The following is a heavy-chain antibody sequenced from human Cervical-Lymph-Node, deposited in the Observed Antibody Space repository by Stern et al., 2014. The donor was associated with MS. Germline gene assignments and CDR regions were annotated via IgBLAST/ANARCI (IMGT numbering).Heavy chain of an antibody. CDR1: GFTFSSYG. CDR3: AKDTGYCSGGSCYEGYGMDV. J-gene: IGHJ6*02. Sequence: MQLVESGGGVVQPGRSLRLSCAASGFTFSSYGMHWVRQAPGKGLEWVAVISYDGSNKYYADSVKGRFTISRDNSKNTLYLQMNSLRAEDTAVYYCAKDTGYCSGGSCYEGYGMDVWGQGTTVTVSS. V-gene: IGHV3-30*18. D-gene: IGHD2-15*01. CDR2: ISYDGSNK.